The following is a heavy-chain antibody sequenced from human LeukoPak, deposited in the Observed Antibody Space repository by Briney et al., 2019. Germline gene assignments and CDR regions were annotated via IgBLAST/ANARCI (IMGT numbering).Heavy chain of an antibody. CDR1: GFTFSSYA. J-gene: IGHJ4*02. D-gene: IGHD3-10*01. Sequence: SGGSLRLSCAASGFTFSSYAMNWVRQAPGKGLEWVAVISYDGSNKYYADSVKGRFTISRDNSKNTLYLQMNSLRAEDTAVYYCARDRLYYYGSGSYSYYFDYWGQGTLVTVSS. V-gene: IGHV3-30*04. CDR2: ISYDGSNK. CDR3: ARDRLYYYGSGSYSYYFDY.